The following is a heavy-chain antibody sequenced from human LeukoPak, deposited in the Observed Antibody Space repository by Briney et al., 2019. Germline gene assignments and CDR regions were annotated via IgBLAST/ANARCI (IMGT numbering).Heavy chain of an antibody. Sequence: GGSLRLSCAASGFTFDDYGMSWVRQAPGKGLEWVSGINWNGGSTGYADSVKGRFATSRDNSKNTLYLQMNSLRAEDTAVYYCAKEIYGDATGGRFQHWGQGTLVTVSS. D-gene: IGHD4/OR15-4a*01. V-gene: IGHV3-20*04. J-gene: IGHJ1*01. CDR3: AKEIYGDATGGRFQH. CDR2: INWNGGST. CDR1: GFTFDDYG.